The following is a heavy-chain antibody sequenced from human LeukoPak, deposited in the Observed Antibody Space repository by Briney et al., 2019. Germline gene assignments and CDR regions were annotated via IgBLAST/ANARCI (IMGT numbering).Heavy chain of an antibody. V-gene: IGHV1-2*02. CDR1: GGTFSNYA. J-gene: IGHJ6*02. Sequence: ASVKVSCKSSGGTFSNYALSWVRQAPGQGLEWMGWINPNSGGTNYAQKFQGRVTMTRDTSISTAYMELSRLRSDDTAVYYCARPRGGNSYYYGMDVWGQGTTVTVSS. D-gene: IGHD3-10*01. CDR3: ARPRGGNSYYYGMDV. CDR2: INPNSGGT.